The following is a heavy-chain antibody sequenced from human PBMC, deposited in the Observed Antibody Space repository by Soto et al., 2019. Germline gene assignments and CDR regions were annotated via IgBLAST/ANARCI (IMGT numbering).Heavy chain of an antibody. J-gene: IGHJ4*02. CDR2: IKQDGSEK. CDR3: ARVQAATKIFDY. D-gene: IGHD5-12*01. CDR1: GFTISSYL. Sequence: GGPLRLSCAASGFTISSYLMSWVSKAPGKGLEWVANIKQDGSEKYYVDSVKGRFTISRDNAKNSLYLQMNSLRAEDTAVYYCARVQAATKIFDYWGQGTLVTVSS. V-gene: IGHV3-7*04.